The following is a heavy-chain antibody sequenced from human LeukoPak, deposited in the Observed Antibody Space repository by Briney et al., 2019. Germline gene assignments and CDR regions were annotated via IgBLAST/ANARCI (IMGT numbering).Heavy chain of an antibody. D-gene: IGHD6-19*01. J-gene: IGHJ6*03. V-gene: IGHV3-21*01. CDR1: GFTFSDYY. CDR2: ISSSSSYI. CDR3: ARAVAGTDYYYYMDV. Sequence: GGSLRLSCAASGFTFSDYYMNWVRQAPGKGLEWVSSISSSSSYIYYADSVKGRFTISRDNAKNSLYLQMNSLRAEDTAVYYCARAVAGTDYYYYMDVWGKGTTVTVSS.